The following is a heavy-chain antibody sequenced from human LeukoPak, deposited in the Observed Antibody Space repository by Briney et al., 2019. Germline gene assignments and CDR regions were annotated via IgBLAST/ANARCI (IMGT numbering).Heavy chain of an antibody. CDR2: IKQDGSEK. V-gene: IGHV3-7*01. Sequence: GGSLRLSCAASGFTFSSYWMSWVRQAPGKGLEWVANIKQDGSEKYYVDSVKGRFTISRDNVKSSLYLQMNSLRAEDTAVYYCARVSRDFYSNYYYYYGMDVWGQGTTVTVSS. J-gene: IGHJ6*02. D-gene: IGHD4-11*01. CDR1: GFTFSSYW. CDR3: ARVSRDFYSNYYYYYGMDV.